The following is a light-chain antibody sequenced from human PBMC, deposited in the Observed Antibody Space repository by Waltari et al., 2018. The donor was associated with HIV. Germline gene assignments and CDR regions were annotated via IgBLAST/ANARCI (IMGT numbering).Light chain of an antibody. CDR1: RSNLGSGHD. CDR2: GDD. J-gene: IGLJ1*01. CDR3: QSYDRSLGGFV. Sequence: SLLTQPPSVSGAPGQRVTISCTGTRSNLGSGHDVHWYQVLPGAAPKLLIFGDDKRPSGVPERFSGSGSKSGTSASLAITGLQAADEAEYYCQSYDRSLGGFVFGSGTTVTVL. V-gene: IGLV1-40*01.